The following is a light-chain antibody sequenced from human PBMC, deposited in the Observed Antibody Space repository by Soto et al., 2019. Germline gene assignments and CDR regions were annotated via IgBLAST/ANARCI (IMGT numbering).Light chain of an antibody. Sequence: SVLTQPPSASGTPGQRVTISCSGSSSNIGSNTVNWYQQLPGTAPKLLIYSNNQRHSGVPDRFSGSKSGTSASLAISVLQSEDEADYYCAAWDDSLNGVVFGGGTKLTVL. V-gene: IGLV1-44*01. J-gene: IGLJ2*01. CDR2: SNN. CDR1: SSNIGSNT. CDR3: AAWDDSLNGVV.